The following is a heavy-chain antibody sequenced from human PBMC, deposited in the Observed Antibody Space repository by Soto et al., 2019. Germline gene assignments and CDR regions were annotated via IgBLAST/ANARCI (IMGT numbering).Heavy chain of an antibody. D-gene: IGHD2-2*01. Sequence: GGFLRVSRGAFWVTFSSFSMNWFRQAPGKGLEWVSSIAISSNDIYYTDSVKGRFTISRDDAKNSLYLQMNSLRAEDTAVYYCARGRCSSNSCYVASNYWGHGTLVTVSS. CDR3: ARGRCSSNSCYVASNY. CDR1: WVTFSSFS. J-gene: IGHJ4*01. CDR2: IAISSNDI. V-gene: IGHV3-21*01.